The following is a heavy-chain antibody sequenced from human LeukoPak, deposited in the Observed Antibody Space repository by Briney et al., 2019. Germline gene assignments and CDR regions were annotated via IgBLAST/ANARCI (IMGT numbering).Heavy chain of an antibody. Sequence: ASVKVSCKASGYTFTGYYMHWVRQAPGQGLEWMGWISAYNGNTNYAQKLQGRVTMTTDTSTSTAYMELRSLRSDDTAVYYCARANVLLWFGELFHDAFDIWGQGTMVTVSS. D-gene: IGHD3-10*01. V-gene: IGHV1-18*04. CDR1: GYTFTGYY. CDR3: ARANVLLWFGELFHDAFDI. J-gene: IGHJ3*02. CDR2: ISAYNGNT.